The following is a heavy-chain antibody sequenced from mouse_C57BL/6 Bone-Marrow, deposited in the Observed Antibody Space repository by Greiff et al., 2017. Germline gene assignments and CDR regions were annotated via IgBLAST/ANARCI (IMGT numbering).Heavy chain of an antibody. J-gene: IGHJ2*01. D-gene: IGHD1-1*01. CDR3: ARVFITTPVDYFDY. CDR1: GYTFTSYW. CDR2: IHPNSGST. V-gene: IGHV1-64*01. Sequence: QVQLQQPGAELVKPGASVKLSCKASGYTFTSYWMHWVKQRPGQGLEWIGMIHPNSGSTNYNEKFKSKATLTVDKSSSTAYMQLSSLTSEVSAVYYCARVFITTPVDYFDYWGQGTTLTVSS.